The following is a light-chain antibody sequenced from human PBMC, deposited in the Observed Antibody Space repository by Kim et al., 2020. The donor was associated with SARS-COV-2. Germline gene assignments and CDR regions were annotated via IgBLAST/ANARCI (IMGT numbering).Light chain of an antibody. J-gene: IGKJ2*01. V-gene: IGKV1-5*03. CDR1: QSISNW. Sequence: DIQMTQSPSTLSASVGDRVTITCRASQSISNWLAWYQQKPGKAPKLLIYKASSLESGVPSRFSGSGSGTEFTFTISTLQPDDIATYSCQQYNSYPYTFGQGTKLEI. CDR3: QQYNSYPYT. CDR2: KAS.